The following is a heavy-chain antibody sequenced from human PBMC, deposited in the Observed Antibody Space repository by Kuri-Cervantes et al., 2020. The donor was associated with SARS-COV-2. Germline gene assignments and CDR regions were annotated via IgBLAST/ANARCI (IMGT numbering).Heavy chain of an antibody. Sequence: GGSLRLSCKGSGYSFTSYWIGWVHQMPGKGLEWMGIIYPGDSDTRYSPSFQGQVTISADKSISTAYLQWSSLKASDTAMYYCARLVPASYYFDYWGQGTLVTVSS. CDR1: GYSFTSYW. CDR2: IYPGDSDT. CDR3: ARLVPASYYFDY. J-gene: IGHJ4*02. V-gene: IGHV5-51*07. D-gene: IGHD2-2*01.